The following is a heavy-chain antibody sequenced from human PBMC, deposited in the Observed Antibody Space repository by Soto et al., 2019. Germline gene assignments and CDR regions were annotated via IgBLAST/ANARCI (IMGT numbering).Heavy chain of an antibody. CDR1: GGSISSSNW. V-gene: IGHV4-4*02. CDR2: IYHSGST. CDR3: ARVCSSWYDHDAFDI. J-gene: IGHJ3*02. Sequence: TSETLSLTCAVSGGSISSSNWWSWVRQPPGKGLEWIGEIYHSGSTNHNPSLKSRVTISVDKSKNQFSLKLSSVTAADTAVYYCARVCSSWYDHDAFDIWGQGTMVTVSS. D-gene: IGHD6-13*01.